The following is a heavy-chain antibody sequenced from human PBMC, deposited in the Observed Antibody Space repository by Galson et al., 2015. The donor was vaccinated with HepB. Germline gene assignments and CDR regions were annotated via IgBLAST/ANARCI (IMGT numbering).Heavy chain of an antibody. CDR3: ARKTTVTHSPFDY. CDR1: GFSLSSYS. Sequence: SLRLSCAASGFSLSSYSINWVRQAPGKGLEWISYISPSSSTIYYADSVTGRFSISRDNAKNYMYLQMNSQRAEDTAVYYCARKTTVTHSPFDYWGQGTLVTVSS. V-gene: IGHV3-48*01. J-gene: IGHJ4*02. CDR2: ISPSSSTI. D-gene: IGHD4-17*01.